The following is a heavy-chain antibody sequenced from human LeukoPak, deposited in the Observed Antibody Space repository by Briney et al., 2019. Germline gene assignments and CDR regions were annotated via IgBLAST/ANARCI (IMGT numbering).Heavy chain of an antibody. Sequence: SETLSLTCAVYGGSFSGYYWGWIRQPPGKGLEWIGEINHSGSTNYNPSLKSRVTISVDTSKNQFSLKLSSVTAADTAVYYCARGVMGSRAVAGYYFDYWGQGTLVTVSS. CDR1: GGSFSGYY. J-gene: IGHJ4*02. CDR3: ARGVMGSRAVAGYYFDY. D-gene: IGHD6-19*01. V-gene: IGHV4-34*01. CDR2: INHSGST.